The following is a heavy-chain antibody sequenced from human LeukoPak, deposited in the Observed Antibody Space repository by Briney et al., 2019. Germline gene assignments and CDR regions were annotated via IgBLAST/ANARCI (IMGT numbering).Heavy chain of an antibody. D-gene: IGHD1-26*01. CDR3: ARAPVGATEFDP. V-gene: IGHV1-69*04. J-gene: IGHJ5*02. Sequence: SVKVSCKASGYTFTSYYMHWVRQAPGQGLEWMGRIIPILGIANYAQKFQGRVTITADKSTSTAYMELSSLRSEDTAVYYCARAPVGATEFDPWGQGTLVTVSS. CDR1: GYTFTSYY. CDR2: IIPILGIA.